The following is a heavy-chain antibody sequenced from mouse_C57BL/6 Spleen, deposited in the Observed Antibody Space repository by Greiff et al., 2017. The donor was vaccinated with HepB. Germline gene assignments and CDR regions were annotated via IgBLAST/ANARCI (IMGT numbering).Heavy chain of an antibody. V-gene: IGHV1-53*01. Sequence: QVQLKQPGTELVKPGASVKLSCKASGYTFTSYWMHWVKQRPGQGLEWIGNINPSNGGTNYNEKFKSKATLTVDKSSSTAYMQLSSLTSEDSAVYYCAGGSSYYWYFDVWGTGTTVTVSS. CDR1: GYTFTSYW. CDR3: AGGSSYYWYFDV. J-gene: IGHJ1*03. CDR2: INPSNGGT. D-gene: IGHD1-1*01.